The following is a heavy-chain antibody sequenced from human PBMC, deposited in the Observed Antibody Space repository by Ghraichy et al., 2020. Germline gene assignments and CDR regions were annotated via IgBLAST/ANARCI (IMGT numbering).Heavy chain of an antibody. V-gene: IGHV4-31*03. CDR3: ARAGGRSVAPWDAFDI. CDR2: MYYSGTT. D-gene: IGHD3-16*01. J-gene: IGHJ3*02. CDR1: GDSISRAYYY. Sequence: SETLSLTCTVSGDSISRAYYYWAWIRQLPGKGLEWIGYMYYSGTTYYNPSIKSRLTISGDTSKNQFSLHLNSVTAADTAVYYCARAGGRSVAPWDAFDIWGQGAMVTVSS.